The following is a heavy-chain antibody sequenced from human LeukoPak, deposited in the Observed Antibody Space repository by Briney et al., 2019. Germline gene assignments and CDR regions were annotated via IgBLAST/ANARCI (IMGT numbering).Heavy chain of an antibody. CDR2: IGCSGTT. J-gene: IGHJ1*01. CDR3: ARIGGVFHH. V-gene: IGHV4-61*03. Sequence: PSETLSVTCAVXGASVXSDGXWWXXXRXPPGKGLEWIGQIGCSGTTNYKPSLKSRXTISTDASKNHFSLRLTSVTPADXXVYXCARIGGVFHHWGQGTLVTVSS. D-gene: IGHD3-10*01. CDR1: GASVXSDGXW.